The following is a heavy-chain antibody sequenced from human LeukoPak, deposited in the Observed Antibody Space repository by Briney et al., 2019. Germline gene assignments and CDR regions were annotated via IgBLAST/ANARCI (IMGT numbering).Heavy chain of an antibody. CDR1: GYTFTGYY. J-gene: IGHJ3*02. CDR2: INPNSGGT. V-gene: IGHV1-2*02. CDR3: AYQVSLEAVFDI. D-gene: IGHD2-2*01. Sequence: SSVKVSCKASGYTFTGYYMHWVRQAPGQGLEWMGWINPNSGGTNYAQKFQGRVTMTRDTSISTAYMELSRLRSDDTAVYYCAYQVSLEAVFDIWGQETMVTVSS.